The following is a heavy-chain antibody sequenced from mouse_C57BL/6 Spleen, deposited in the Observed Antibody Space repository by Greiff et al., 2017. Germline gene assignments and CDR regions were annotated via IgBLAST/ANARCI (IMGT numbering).Heavy chain of an antibody. CDR2: IDPSDSET. CDR1: GYTFTSYW. CDR3: ARRGSRYAMDY. J-gene: IGHJ4*01. D-gene: IGHD1-3*01. Sequence: QVQLKQPGAELVRPGSSVKLSCKASGYTFTSYWMHWVKQRPIQGLEWIGNIDPSDSETHYNQKFKDKATLTVDKSSSTAYMQLSSLTSEDSAVYYCARRGSRYAMDYWGQGTSVTVSS. V-gene: IGHV1-52*01.